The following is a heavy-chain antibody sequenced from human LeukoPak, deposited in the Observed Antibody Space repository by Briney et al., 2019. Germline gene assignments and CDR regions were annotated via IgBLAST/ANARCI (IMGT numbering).Heavy chain of an antibody. Sequence: GGSLRLSCAASGFTFSVYWMAWVRQAPGKGLEWVATIDQYGGQKNYVESVKGRFTISRDNAENSLFLQMNSLRADDTAVYYCATEVWFRADSWGQGTLVTVSS. J-gene: IGHJ4*02. CDR1: GFTFSVYW. V-gene: IGHV3-7*05. D-gene: IGHD3-10*01. CDR3: ATEVWFRADS. CDR2: IDQYGGQK.